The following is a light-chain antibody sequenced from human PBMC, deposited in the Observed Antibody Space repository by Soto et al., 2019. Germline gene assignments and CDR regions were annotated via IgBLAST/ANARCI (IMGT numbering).Light chain of an antibody. CDR3: SSFRSSSTSYV. CDR2: DVS. J-gene: IGLJ1*01. CDR1: SSDIGDSNY. V-gene: IGLV2-14*03. Sequence: QSVLTQPASVSGSPGQSITISSTGTSSDIGDSNYVSCYQQHPGKAPKLVIYDVSNRPSGVSNRFSGSKSANTASLTISGLQAEDEADYYCSSFRSSSTSYVFGTGTKLTVL.